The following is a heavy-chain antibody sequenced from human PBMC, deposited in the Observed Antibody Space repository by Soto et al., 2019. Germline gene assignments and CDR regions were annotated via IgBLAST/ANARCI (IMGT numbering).Heavy chain of an antibody. CDR1: GGSISNYY. J-gene: IGHJ6*03. D-gene: IGHD2-2*01. Sequence: PEETLSLTCTVSGGSISNYYWSWIRQPPGKGLEWIGYIYYSGSTNYNPSLKSRVTISLDTSKNQFSLKLSSVTAADTAVYYCARIYCSTSNCNYYYYMDLWGKGTSVTVSS. V-gene: IGHV4-59*01. CDR3: ARIYCSTSNCNYYYYMDL. CDR2: IYYSGST.